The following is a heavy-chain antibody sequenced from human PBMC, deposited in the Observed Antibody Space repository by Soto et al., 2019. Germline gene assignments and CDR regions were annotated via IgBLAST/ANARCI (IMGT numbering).Heavy chain of an antibody. Sequence: VESLIISCAASGFTFSSYAMSWVRQAPGKGLEWVSAISGSGGSTYYADSVKGRFTISGDNSKNTLYLQMNSLRAEDTAVYYCAKVYCSSTSCSSYYYYYGMDVWGQGTTVTV. CDR3: AKVYCSSTSCSSYYYYYGMDV. V-gene: IGHV3-23*01. CDR2: ISGSGGST. D-gene: IGHD2-2*01. J-gene: IGHJ6*02. CDR1: GFTFSSYA.